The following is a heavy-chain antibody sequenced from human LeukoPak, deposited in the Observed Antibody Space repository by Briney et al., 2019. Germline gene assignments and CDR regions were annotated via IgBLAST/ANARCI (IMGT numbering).Heavy chain of an antibody. CDR3: AREGANDYSNYGWFDP. J-gene: IGHJ5*02. D-gene: IGHD4-11*01. Sequence: PGGSLRLSCAASGFTFSRYWMHWVRQAPGKGLMWVSRINRDGSSITYADSVKGRFTISRDSAKNTLYLQMNSLRAEDTAVYYCAREGANDYSNYGWFDPWGQGTLVTVSS. CDR1: GFTFSRYW. CDR2: INRDGSSI. V-gene: IGHV3-74*01.